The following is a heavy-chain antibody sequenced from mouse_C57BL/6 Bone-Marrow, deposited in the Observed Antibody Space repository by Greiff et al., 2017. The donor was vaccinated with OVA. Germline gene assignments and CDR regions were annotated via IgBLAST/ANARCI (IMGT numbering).Heavy chain of an antibody. D-gene: IGHD1-1*01. Sequence: EVNLVESGGGLVKPGGSLKLSCAASGFTFSSYAMSWVRQTPEKRLEWVATISDGGSYTYYPDNVKGRFTISRDNAKNNLYLQMSHLKSEDTAMYYCARDPFPGTTVVANWYFDVWGTGTTVAVSS. V-gene: IGHV5-4*01. CDR1: GFTFSSYA. J-gene: IGHJ1*03. CDR2: ISDGGSYT. CDR3: ARDPFPGTTVVANWYFDV.